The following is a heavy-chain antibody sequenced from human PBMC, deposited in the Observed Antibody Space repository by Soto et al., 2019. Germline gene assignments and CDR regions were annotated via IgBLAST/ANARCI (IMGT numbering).Heavy chain of an antibody. V-gene: IGHV1-18*04. CDR2: ISSYNGNT. D-gene: IGHD2-2*01. J-gene: IGHJ5*02. CDR1: GYTFTSYG. CDR3: ARGPRYCSSTSCFSGVTWFDP. Sequence: GASVKVSCKVSGYTFTSYGISWVRQAPGQGLEWMGWISSYNGNTNYAQKVQGRVTMTTDKSTSTTYMELRSLRSDDTAVYYCARGPRYCSSTSCFSGVTWFDPWGQGTLVTVSS.